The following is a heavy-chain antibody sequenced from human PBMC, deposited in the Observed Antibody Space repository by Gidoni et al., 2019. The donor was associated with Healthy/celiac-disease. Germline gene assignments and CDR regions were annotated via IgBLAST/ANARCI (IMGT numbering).Heavy chain of an antibody. CDR3: AKTSSAGDYGHWYFDL. CDR1: GFTFSSSS. D-gene: IGHD4-17*01. J-gene: IGHJ2*01. V-gene: IGHV3-23*01. CDR2: ISGSGGST. Sequence: EVPLLESGGGLLQPGGSLILSCAASGFTFSSSSMSWVRQAPGKGLEWFSAISGSGGSTYYADSVKGRFTIARDNSKNTLYLQMNSLRAEDTAVYYCAKTSSAGDYGHWYFDLWGRGTLVTVSS.